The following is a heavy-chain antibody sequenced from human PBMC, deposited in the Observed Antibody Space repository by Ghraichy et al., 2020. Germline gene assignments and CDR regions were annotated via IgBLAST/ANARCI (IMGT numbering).Heavy chain of an antibody. V-gene: IGHV4-30-2*01. CDR1: GGSISSGGYS. D-gene: IGHD2-15*01. CDR3: ARGPIVVVVAAHYYYGMDV. Sequence: SETLSLTCAVSGGSISSGGYSWSWIRQPPGKGLEWIGYIYHSGSTYYNPSLKSRVTISVDRSKNQFSLKLSSVTAADTAVYYCARGPIVVVVAAHYYYGMDVWGQGTTVTVSS. CDR2: IYHSGST. J-gene: IGHJ6*02.